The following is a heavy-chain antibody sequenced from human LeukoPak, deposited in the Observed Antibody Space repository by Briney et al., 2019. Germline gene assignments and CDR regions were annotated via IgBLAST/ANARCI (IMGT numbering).Heavy chain of an antibody. V-gene: IGHV4-31*03. CDR1: GGSISSGGHY. CDR2: IYDSRFT. Sequence: PSQTLSLTCTVSGGSISSGGHYWTWIRQYPGKGLEWIGSIYDSRFTYYSPSLKSRVSISVDSSENQLSLKLNSVTAADTAVYYCAGGFDSSKMAYWGQGTLVTVSS. D-gene: IGHD6-13*01. J-gene: IGHJ4*02. CDR3: AGGFDSSKMAY.